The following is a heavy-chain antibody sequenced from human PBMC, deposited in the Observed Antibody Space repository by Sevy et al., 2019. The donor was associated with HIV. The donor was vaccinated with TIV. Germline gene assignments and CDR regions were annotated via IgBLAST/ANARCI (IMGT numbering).Heavy chain of an antibody. Sequence: EGSLRLSCAASGFTFSSYGMHWVRQAPGKGLEWVAVIRYDGTIKYYADSVKGRFTISRDNSKDTLFLQMNSLTPEDTAVYYCARGGGYCGGDCYSIDYWGQGALVTVSS. V-gene: IGHV3-30*02. CDR2: IRYDGTIK. CDR3: ARGGGYCGGDCYSIDY. J-gene: IGHJ4*02. D-gene: IGHD2-21*02. CDR1: GFTFSSYG.